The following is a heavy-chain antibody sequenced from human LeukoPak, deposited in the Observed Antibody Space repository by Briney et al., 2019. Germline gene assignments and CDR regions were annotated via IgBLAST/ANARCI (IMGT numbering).Heavy chain of an antibody. Sequence: PGGSLRLSCAASGLTVSRNYMSWVRQAPGKGLEWVSIIYSGGSIYYADSVKSRFIISRDTSKNTLYLQMNSLRAEDTAVYYCARDGTAVNFDYWGQGTLVTVSS. V-gene: IGHV3-66*01. CDR3: ARDGTAVNFDY. D-gene: IGHD1-1*01. CDR1: GLTVSRNY. J-gene: IGHJ4*02. CDR2: IYSGGSI.